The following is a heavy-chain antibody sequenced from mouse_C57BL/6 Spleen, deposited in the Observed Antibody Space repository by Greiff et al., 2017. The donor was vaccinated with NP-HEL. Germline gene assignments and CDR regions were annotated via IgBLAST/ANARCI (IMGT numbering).Heavy chain of an antibody. CDR2: IYPGSGST. J-gene: IGHJ1*03. CDR1: GYTFTSYW. Sequence: VQLQQPGAELVKPGASVKMSCKASGYTFTSYWITWVKQRPGQGLEWIGDIYPGSGSTNYNEKFKSKATLTVDTSSSTAYMQLSSLTSEDSAVYYCARSHYYGSSPHWYFDVWGTGTTVTVSS. D-gene: IGHD1-1*01. V-gene: IGHV1-55*01. CDR3: ARSHYYGSSPHWYFDV.